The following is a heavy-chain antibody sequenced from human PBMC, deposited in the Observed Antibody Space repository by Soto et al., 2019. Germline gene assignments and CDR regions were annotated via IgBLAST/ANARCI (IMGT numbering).Heavy chain of an antibody. D-gene: IGHD2-2*03. V-gene: IGHV4-59*08. J-gene: IGHJ5*02. Sequence: SENLSLTCTVSGGSISSYYWSWVRQPPGKGLEWIGYIFYSGSTNYNPSLKSRVTISVDTSKNQFSLKLISVTAAVTAVYYCAVLDSTRNWFDPCAQGALVTGSS. CDR1: GGSISSYY. CDR2: IFYSGST. CDR3: AVLDSTRNWFDP.